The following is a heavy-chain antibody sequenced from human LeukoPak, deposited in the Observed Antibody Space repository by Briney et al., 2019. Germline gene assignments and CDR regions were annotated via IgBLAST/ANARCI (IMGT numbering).Heavy chain of an antibody. Sequence: ASVKVSCKASGGTFSSYAISWVRQAPGQGLEWMGGIIPIFGTANYAQKFQGRVTITADKSTSTAYMELSSLRSEDTAVYYCAREFIPSRDYGTFSDAFDIWGQGTMVTVSS. CDR2: IIPIFGTA. CDR3: AREFIPSRDYGTFSDAFDI. D-gene: IGHD4-17*01. J-gene: IGHJ3*02. V-gene: IGHV1-69*06. CDR1: GGTFSSYA.